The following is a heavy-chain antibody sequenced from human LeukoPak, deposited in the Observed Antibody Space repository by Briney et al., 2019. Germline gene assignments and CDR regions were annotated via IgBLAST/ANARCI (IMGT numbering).Heavy chain of an antibody. J-gene: IGHJ4*02. D-gene: IGHD5-24*01. CDR1: GFTVSSNY. Sequence: GGSLRLSCAASGFTVSSNYMNWVRQAPGKGLEWVSVIYGGGNIYYADSVKGRFTISRDNSKNTLYLQMNSLRAEDTAVYYCARGAGYNYPYYFDHWGQGTLVTVSS. CDR3: ARGAGYNYPYYFDH. V-gene: IGHV3-53*01. CDR2: IYGGGNI.